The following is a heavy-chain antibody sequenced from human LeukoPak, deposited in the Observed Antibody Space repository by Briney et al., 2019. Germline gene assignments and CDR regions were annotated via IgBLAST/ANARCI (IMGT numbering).Heavy chain of an antibody. Sequence: GGSLRLSCAASGFTVSSNYISWVRQAPGKGLEWVSVIYSGGSTYYADSVKGRFTISRDNSKNTLYLQMNSLRAEDTAVYYCARGSSSFGWNWFDPWGQGTLVTVSS. V-gene: IGHV3-66*02. CDR1: GFTVSSNY. J-gene: IGHJ5*02. CDR3: ARGSSSFGWNWFDP. CDR2: IYSGGST. D-gene: IGHD6-6*01.